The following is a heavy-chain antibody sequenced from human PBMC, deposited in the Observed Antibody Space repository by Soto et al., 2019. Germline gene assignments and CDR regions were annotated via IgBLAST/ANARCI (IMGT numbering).Heavy chain of an antibody. J-gene: IGHJ6*02. D-gene: IGHD3-3*01. CDR2: ISSSGSTI. Sequence: PGGSLRLSCAASGFTFSSYEMNWVRQAPGKGLEWVSYISSSGSTIYYADSVKGRFTISRDNAKNSLYLQMNSLRAEDTAVYYCARITIFGVVIISYGMDVWGQGTTVTVSS. V-gene: IGHV3-48*03. CDR3: ARITIFGVVIISYGMDV. CDR1: GFTFSSYE.